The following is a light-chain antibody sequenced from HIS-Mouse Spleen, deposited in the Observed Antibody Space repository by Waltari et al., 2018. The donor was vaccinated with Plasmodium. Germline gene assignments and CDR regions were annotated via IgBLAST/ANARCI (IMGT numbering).Light chain of an antibody. Sequence: EIVLTQSPGTLSLSPGERATLSCRASQSVSSSYLAWYQQKPGQAPRLRIYGASSRAPGIPDRFSASGSGTDFTLTISRLEPEDFAVYYCQQYGSSPRTFGQGTTVEIK. V-gene: IGKV3-20*01. J-gene: IGKJ1*01. CDR3: QQYGSSPRT. CDR2: GAS. CDR1: QSVSSSY.